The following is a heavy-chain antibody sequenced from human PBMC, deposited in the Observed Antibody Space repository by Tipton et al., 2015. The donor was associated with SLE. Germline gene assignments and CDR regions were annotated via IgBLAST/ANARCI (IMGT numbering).Heavy chain of an antibody. V-gene: IGHV3-48*02. CDR1: GFTFSSHV. CDR2: ISTSSTTI. CDR3: ARDYGDYGVGFDY. J-gene: IGHJ4*02. D-gene: IGHD4-17*01. Sequence: SLRLSCAASGFTFSSHVMNWVRQAPGKGLDWISYISTSSTTIYYADSVKGRFTISRDDAKNSLYLQMNSLRDDDTAIYYCARDYGDYGVGFDYWGQGILVTVSS.